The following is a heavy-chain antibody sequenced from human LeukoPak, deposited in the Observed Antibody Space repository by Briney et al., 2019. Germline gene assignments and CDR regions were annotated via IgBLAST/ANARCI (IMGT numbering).Heavy chain of an antibody. CDR2: IIPIFGTA. V-gene: IGHV1-69*13. D-gene: IGHD3-22*01. Sequence: SVKVSCKASGYTFTGYYMHWVRQAPGQGLEWMGGIIPIFGTANYAQKFQGRVTITADESTSTAYMELSSLRSEDTAVYYCARMGSGYRAYFDYWGQGTLVTVSS. CDR1: GYTFTGYY. J-gene: IGHJ4*02. CDR3: ARMGSGYRAYFDY.